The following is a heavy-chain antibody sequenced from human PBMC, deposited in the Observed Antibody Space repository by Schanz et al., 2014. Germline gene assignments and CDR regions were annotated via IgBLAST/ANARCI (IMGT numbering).Heavy chain of an antibody. CDR2: ISVYTGNT. CDR3: ARSAGRDFWSGYYTRFDY. D-gene: IGHD3-3*01. V-gene: IGHV1-18*01. Sequence: QVQLVQSGAEVKKPGASVRVSCKASGYTFTTYAMSWVRQAPGQGLEWVRWISVYTGNTKYGLKVQGRVTMTADTSTNTAYMELRSLRSDDTAVYYCARSAGRDFWSGYYTRFDYWGQGTLVTVAS. J-gene: IGHJ4*02. CDR1: GYTFTTYA.